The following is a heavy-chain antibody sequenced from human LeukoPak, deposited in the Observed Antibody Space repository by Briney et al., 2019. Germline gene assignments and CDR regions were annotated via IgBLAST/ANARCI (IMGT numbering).Heavy chain of an antibody. Sequence: PSQTLSLICTVSGGSISSGSYYWSWIRQPAGKGLEWIGRIYTSGSTNYNPSLKSRVTISVDTSKNQFSLKLSSVTAADTAVYYCARGVATINFDYWGQGTLVTVSS. D-gene: IGHD5-24*01. CDR3: ARGVATINFDY. CDR2: IYTSGST. CDR1: GGSISSGSYY. V-gene: IGHV4-61*02. J-gene: IGHJ4*02.